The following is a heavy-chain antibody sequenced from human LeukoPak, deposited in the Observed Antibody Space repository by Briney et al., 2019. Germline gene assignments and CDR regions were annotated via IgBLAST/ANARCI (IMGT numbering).Heavy chain of an antibody. CDR3: AKDLYYYGSGTPEY. D-gene: IGHD3-10*01. CDR1: GFTFSSYG. Sequence: GGSLRLSRAASGFTFSSYGMHWVRQAPGKGLEWVAFIRYDGSNKYYADSVKGRFTISRDNSKNTLYLQMNSLRAEDTAVYYCAKDLYYYGSGTPEYWGQGTLVTVSS. CDR2: IRYDGSNK. J-gene: IGHJ4*02. V-gene: IGHV3-30*02.